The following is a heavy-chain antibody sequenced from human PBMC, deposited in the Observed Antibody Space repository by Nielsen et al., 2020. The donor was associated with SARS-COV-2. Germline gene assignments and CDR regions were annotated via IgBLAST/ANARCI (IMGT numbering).Heavy chain of an antibody. V-gene: IGHV4-31*03. CDR1: GGPISSGGYY. J-gene: IGHJ6*02. Sequence: SETLSLTCTVSGGPISSGGYYWSWIRHHPGKGLEWIGYIYFSGRTCYNPSLKSRVTISVDTSKNQFSLSLRSVTAADTAVYYCARESSGYDHYNYDMDVWGQGTTVTVSS. D-gene: IGHD5-12*01. CDR2: IYFSGRT. CDR3: ARESSGYDHYNYDMDV.